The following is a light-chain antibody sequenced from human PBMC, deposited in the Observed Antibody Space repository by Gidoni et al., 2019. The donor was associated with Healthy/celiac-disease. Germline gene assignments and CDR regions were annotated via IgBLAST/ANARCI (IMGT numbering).Light chain of an antibody. J-gene: IGLJ2*01. CDR2: QDS. CDR1: KLGDKY. Sequence: SYELTQPPSVSVSPGQTASITCPGDKLGDKYACWSQQKPGQSPVLVIYQDSKRPSGIPERFSGSNSGNTATLTISGTQAMDEADYYCQAWDSSTGGVFGGGTKLTVL. CDR3: QAWDSSTGGV. V-gene: IGLV3-1*01.